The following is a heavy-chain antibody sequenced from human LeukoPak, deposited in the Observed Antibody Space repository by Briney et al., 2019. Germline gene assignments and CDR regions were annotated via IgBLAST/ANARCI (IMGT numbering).Heavy chain of an antibody. V-gene: IGHV1-18*01. CDR1: GYTFTSYG. J-gene: IGHJ6*03. D-gene: IGHD3-3*01. CDR3: ASGYDFWSGYNYYYYYYMDV. Sequence: ASVKVSCKASGYTFTSYGISWVRQAPGQGLEWMGWISAYNGNTNYAQKLRGRVTMTTDTSTSTAYMELRSLRSDDTAVYYCASGYDFWSGYNYYYYYYMDVWGKGTTVTVSS. CDR2: ISAYNGNT.